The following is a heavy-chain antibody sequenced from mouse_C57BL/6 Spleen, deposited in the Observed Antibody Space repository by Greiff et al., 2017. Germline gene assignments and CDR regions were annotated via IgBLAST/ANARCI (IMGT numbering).Heavy chain of an antibody. Sequence: EVQGVASGGGLVKPGGSLKLSCAASGFTFSSYTMSWVRQTPEKRLEWVATISGGGGNTYYPDSVKGRFTISRDKATNTLYLQMSSLRSEDTAVYYCARHDYLDDWGQGTTLTVSS. CDR1: GFTFSSYT. V-gene: IGHV5-9*04. CDR3: ARHDYLDD. J-gene: IGHJ2*01. CDR2: ISGGGGNT.